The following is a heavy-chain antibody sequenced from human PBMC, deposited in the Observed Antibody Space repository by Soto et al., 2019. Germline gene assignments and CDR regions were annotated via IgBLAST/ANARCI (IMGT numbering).Heavy chain of an antibody. CDR1: GVTINSYY. Sequence: QVQLQESGPRLVKPSETLSLTCNVSGVTINSYYWTWIRQTPGKGLEWIGYISESGTAVYNPSLRRRVTIPIDASKPQFSLRLNFMTASDTAVYQCAGRARWRVREWGQGTLLSVSS. V-gene: IGHV4-59*12. CDR3: AGRARWRVRE. J-gene: IGHJ4*02. CDR2: ISESGTA. D-gene: IGHD1-26*01.